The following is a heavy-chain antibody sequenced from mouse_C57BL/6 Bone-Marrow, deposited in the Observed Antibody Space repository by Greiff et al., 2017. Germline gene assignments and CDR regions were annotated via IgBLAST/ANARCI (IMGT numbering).Heavy chain of an antibody. CDR3: ARYGVLGWYVDV. CDR1: GFTFTDYY. V-gene: IGHV7-3*01. J-gene: IGHJ1*03. Sequence: EVHLVESGGGLVQPGGSLSLSCAASGFTFTDYYMSWVRQPPGKALEWLGFISNKANGYTTEYSASVKGRFTISRDNSQSILYLQMNALRAEDSATYYCARYGVLGWYVDVWGTETTVTVSS. D-gene: IGHD1-1*01. CDR2: ISNKANGYTT.